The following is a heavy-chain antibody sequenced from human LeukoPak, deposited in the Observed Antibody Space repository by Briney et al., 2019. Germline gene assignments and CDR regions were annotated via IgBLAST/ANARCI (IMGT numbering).Heavy chain of an antibody. J-gene: IGHJ4*02. V-gene: IGHV3-11*01. CDR1: GFTFSDYY. CDR2: ISSSGSSI. D-gene: IGHD1-14*01. Sequence: PGGSLRLSCAASGFTFSDYYMSWIRQAPGKGLEWVSYISSSGSSIYSDSVKGRFTISRDNAKNSLYLQMNSLRAEDTAVYYCATWTGIIPYWGQGTLVTVSS. CDR3: ATWTGIIPY.